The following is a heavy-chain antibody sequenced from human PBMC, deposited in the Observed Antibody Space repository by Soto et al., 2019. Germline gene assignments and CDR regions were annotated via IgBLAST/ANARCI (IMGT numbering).Heavy chain of an antibody. Sequence: SETLSLTCTVSGGSISSGGYYWSWIRQHPGKGLEWIGYSYYSGSTYYNPSLKSRVTISVDTSKNQFSLKLSSVTAADTAVYYCARVVGYDYVWGSYPQQPYYYYGMDVWGQGTTVTVSS. CDR3: ARVVGYDYVWGSYPQQPYYYYGMDV. CDR1: GGSISSGGYY. D-gene: IGHD3-16*02. V-gene: IGHV4-31*02. J-gene: IGHJ6*02. CDR2: SYYSGST.